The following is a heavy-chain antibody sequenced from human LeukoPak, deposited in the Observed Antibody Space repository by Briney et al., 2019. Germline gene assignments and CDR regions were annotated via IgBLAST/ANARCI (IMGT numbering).Heavy chain of an antibody. V-gene: IGHV1-2*02. CDR2: INPNSGDT. CDR1: GYTLTGYY. D-gene: IGHD3-10*01. CDR3: ARDSGYFGSGTYSLGYWYFHL. J-gene: IGHJ2*01. Sequence: ASLKVSCKASGYTLTGYYMHWMRQAPGQELEWMGWINPNSGDTHFAQNFQGRVTLTRDTSISTAYMELTSLRSDDTAVYYCARDSGYFGSGTYSLGYWYFHLWGRGTLVTVPS.